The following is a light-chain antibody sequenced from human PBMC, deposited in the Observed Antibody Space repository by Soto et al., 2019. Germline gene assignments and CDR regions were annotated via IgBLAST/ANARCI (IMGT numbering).Light chain of an antibody. J-gene: IGLJ1*01. CDR3: CLYIGATTYV. V-gene: IGLV2-14*01. CDR2: EVS. CDR1: SSDVGGYNY. Sequence: QSALTQPASVSGSPGQSITISCTGTSSDVGGYNYVSWYQQHPGKAPKLIIFEVSYRPSGISNRFSASKSSDTASLTISGLQADDEADYYCCLYIGATTYVFGTGTKVTV.